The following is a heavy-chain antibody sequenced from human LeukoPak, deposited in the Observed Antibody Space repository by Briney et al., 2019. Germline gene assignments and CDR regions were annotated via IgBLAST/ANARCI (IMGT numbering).Heavy chain of an antibody. CDR1: EFSFETYW. J-gene: IGHJ5*02. CDR2: INEDGSEK. D-gene: IGHD6-19*01. CDR3: ARDSRGLANWFDP. V-gene: IGHV3-7*01. Sequence: PGGSLRLSCVALEFSFETYWMSWVRRAPGKGPEWVANINEDGSEKHYVGSVRGRFTISRDNADNSLHLQMNNLRPEDMAVYYCARDSRGLANWFDPWGQGTLVTVSS.